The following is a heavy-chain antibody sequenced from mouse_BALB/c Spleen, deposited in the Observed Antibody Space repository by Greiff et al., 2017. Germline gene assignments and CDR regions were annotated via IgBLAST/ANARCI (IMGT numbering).Heavy chain of an antibody. D-gene: IGHD2-3*01. CDR2: ISYSGST. Sequence: VQLKESGPGLVKPSQSLSLTCTVTGYSITSDYAWNWIRQFPGNKLEWMGYISYSGSTSYNPSLKSRISITRDTSKNQFFLQLNSVTTEDTATYYCATSMTFDYWGQGTTLTVSS. V-gene: IGHV3-2*02. CDR3: ATSMTFDY. CDR1: GYSITSDYA. J-gene: IGHJ2*01.